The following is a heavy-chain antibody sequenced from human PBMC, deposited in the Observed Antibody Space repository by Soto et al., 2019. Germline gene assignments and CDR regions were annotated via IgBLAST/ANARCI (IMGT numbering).Heavy chain of an antibody. CDR2: INSRGTT. Sequence: QLQLQESGPGLVTPSETLSLTCTVSGGSISSSSSFWAWVRQPPAKGLEWIGSINSRGTTFYTASLRSRVTISIDTSKNQFSLPLNSVTAADTALYYCARLVACTGGSCKFDPWGQGTLVTGSS. D-gene: IGHD2-15*01. CDR3: ARLVACTGGSCKFDP. J-gene: IGHJ5*02. V-gene: IGHV4-39*01. CDR1: GGSISSSSSF.